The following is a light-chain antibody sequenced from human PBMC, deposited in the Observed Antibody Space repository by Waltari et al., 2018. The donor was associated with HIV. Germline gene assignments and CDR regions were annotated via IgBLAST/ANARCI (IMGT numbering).Light chain of an antibody. V-gene: IGKV2-30*01. CDR3: RQGTNGPIT. J-gene: IGKJ5*01. Sequence: VVVTQSPLSLPVSSGKPASISCHSSQSLVYSDGNTYLNWFHQRPGQSTRRLLYKVSNRDYRVPDRVSGIGSGTDFTLKSSRVEADDVGVYYGRQGTNGPITFGQGTRLKIK. CDR1: QSLVYSDGNTY. CDR2: KVS.